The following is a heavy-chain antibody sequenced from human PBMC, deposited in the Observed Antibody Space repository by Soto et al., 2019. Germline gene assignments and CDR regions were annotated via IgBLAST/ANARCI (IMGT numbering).Heavy chain of an antibody. Sequence: QVQLVQSGAEVKKPGSSVKVSCKASGGTFSSYGVTWVRQAPGQGLEWMGGIIPMFGTANYALRFQGRVTITADESTSTAYMELSSLRSEDTAVYYCARGGSTWNPLYGMDVWGQGTMVTVSS. CDR2: IIPMFGTA. J-gene: IGHJ6*02. D-gene: IGHD1-20*01. CDR3: ARGGSTWNPLYGMDV. V-gene: IGHV1-69*01. CDR1: GGTFSSYG.